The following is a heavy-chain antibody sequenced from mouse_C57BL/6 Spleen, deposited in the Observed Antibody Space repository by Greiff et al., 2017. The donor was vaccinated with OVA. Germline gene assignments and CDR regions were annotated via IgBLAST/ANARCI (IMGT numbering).Heavy chain of an antibody. CDR2: IFPGSGST. Sequence: QVQLQQSGAELMKPGASVKLSCKATGYTFPGYWIEWVKQRPGHGLEWIGEIFPGSGSTHYNEKVKGKATFTADTSSNTAYMQLSSLTTEDSAIYYCARHYGSSDDDYWGQGTTLTVSS. V-gene: IGHV1-9*01. CDR1: GYTFPGYW. J-gene: IGHJ2*01. CDR3: ARHYGSSDDDY. D-gene: IGHD1-1*01.